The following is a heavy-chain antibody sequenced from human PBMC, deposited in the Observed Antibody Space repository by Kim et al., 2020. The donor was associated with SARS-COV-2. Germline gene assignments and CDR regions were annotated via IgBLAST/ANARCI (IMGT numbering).Heavy chain of an antibody. D-gene: IGHD3-22*01. Sequence: SETLSLTCTVSGGSISSGSYYWGWIRQPPGKGLEWIGSIYYSGSTYYNPSLKSRVTISVDTSKNQFSLKLSSVTAADTAVYYCARYDTSGYTFLYWGQGTLVTVSS. CDR1: GGSISSGSYY. CDR2: IYYSGST. V-gene: IGHV4-39*01. J-gene: IGHJ4*02. CDR3: ARYDTSGYTFLY.